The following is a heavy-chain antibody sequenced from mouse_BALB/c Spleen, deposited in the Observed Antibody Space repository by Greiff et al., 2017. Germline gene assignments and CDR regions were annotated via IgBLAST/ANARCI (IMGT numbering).Heavy chain of an antibody. Sequence: VQLQQSGAELARPGASVKLSCKASGYTFTSYWMQWVKQRPGQGLEWIGAIYPGDGDTRYTQKFKGKATLTADKSSSTAYMQLSSLASEDSAVYYCARVGDSSGYVEFAYWGQGTLVTVSA. CDR1: GYTFTSYW. CDR3: ARVGDSSGYVEFAY. J-gene: IGHJ3*01. CDR2: IYPGDGDT. V-gene: IGHV1-87*01. D-gene: IGHD3-2*01.